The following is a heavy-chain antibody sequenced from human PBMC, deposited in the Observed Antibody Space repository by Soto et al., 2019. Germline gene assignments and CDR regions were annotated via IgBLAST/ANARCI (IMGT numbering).Heavy chain of an antibody. V-gene: IGHV1-2*02. CDR1: GGNFNNYA. CDR3: ARGDTYYYDSSGYYFDY. J-gene: IGHJ4*02. CDR2: INPNSGGT. Sequence: ASVKVSCKASGGNFNNYAISWVRQAPGQGLEWMGWINPNSGGTNYAQKFQGRVTMTRGTSIGTAYMELSRLRSDDTAVYYCARGDTYYYDSSGYYFDYWGQGTLVTVSS. D-gene: IGHD3-22*01.